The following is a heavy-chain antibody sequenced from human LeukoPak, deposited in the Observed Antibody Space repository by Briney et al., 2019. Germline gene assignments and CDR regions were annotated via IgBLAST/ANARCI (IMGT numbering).Heavy chain of an antibody. J-gene: IGHJ5*02. CDR2: ILAGGAT. Sequence: PGGSLRLSCAASGFTFSSFAMAWVRQTPEKGLQWVSGILAGGATYYADSVKGRFTISRDNSKSTLYLQMNSLRVDDTALYFCAKDPHYGDGRWEFDPWGQGTLVTVPS. CDR3: AKDPHYGDGRWEFDP. V-gene: IGHV3-23*01. CDR1: GFTFSSFA. D-gene: IGHD4-17*01.